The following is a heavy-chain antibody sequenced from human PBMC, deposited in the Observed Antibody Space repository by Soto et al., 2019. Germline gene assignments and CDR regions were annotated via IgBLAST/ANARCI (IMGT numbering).Heavy chain of an antibody. CDR3: ARSVRNGVVVPAAIKDY. Sequence: QVQLQQWGAGLLKPSETLSLTCAVYGGSFSGYYWSWIRQPPGKGLEWIGEINHSGSTNYNPSLKSRVTISVDTSKNQFSLKPSSVTAADTAVYYCARSVRNGVVVPAAIKDYWGQGTLVTVSS. CDR2: INHSGST. D-gene: IGHD2-2*02. J-gene: IGHJ4*02. V-gene: IGHV4-34*01. CDR1: GGSFSGYY.